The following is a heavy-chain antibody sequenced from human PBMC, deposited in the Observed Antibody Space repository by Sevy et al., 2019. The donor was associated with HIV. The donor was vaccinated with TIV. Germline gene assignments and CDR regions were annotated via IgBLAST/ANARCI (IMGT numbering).Heavy chain of an antibody. CDR3: AKEGGRGYSYGLSPQYFDY. D-gene: IGHD5-18*01. Sequence: GGSLRLSCAASGFTFSSYAMSWVRQAPGKGLEWVSAISGSGGSTYYADSVKGRFTISRDNSKNTLYLQMNSPRAEDTAVYYCAKEGGRGYSYGLSPQYFDYWGQGTLVTVSS. V-gene: IGHV3-23*01. CDR1: GFTFSSYA. CDR2: ISGSGGST. J-gene: IGHJ4*02.